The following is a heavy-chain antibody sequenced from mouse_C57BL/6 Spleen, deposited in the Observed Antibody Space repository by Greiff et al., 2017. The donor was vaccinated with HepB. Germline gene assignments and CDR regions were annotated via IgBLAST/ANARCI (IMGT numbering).Heavy chain of an antibody. V-gene: IGHV1-15*01. CDR3: TRVLSDY. J-gene: IGHJ2*01. CDR1: GYTFTDYE. Sequence: VQLQQSGAELVRPGASVTLSCKASGYTFTDYEMHWVKQTPVHGLEWIGAIDPETGGTAYDQKFKGKAILTADKSSSTAYMELRSLTSEDSAVYYCTRVLSDYWGQGTTLTVSS. CDR2: IDPETGGT. D-gene: IGHD1-1*01.